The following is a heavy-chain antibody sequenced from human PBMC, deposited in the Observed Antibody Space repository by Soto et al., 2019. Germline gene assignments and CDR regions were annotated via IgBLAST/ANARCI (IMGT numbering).Heavy chain of an antibody. V-gene: IGHV4-34*01. CDR1: GGSFSGYY. CDR3: ARESHNILTGLTWVWWLDL. CDR2: INDRGSI. D-gene: IGHD3-9*01. Sequence: QVQLQQWGAGPLRPLETLSLTCGVSGGSFSGYYWAWIRQSPGKGLEWIGEINDRGSINYNPFLKSRVSISVDTSKNQYSLNPRSVTAADTAVYYFARESHNILTGLTWVWWLDLWGRGTLVTVSS. J-gene: IGHJ2*01.